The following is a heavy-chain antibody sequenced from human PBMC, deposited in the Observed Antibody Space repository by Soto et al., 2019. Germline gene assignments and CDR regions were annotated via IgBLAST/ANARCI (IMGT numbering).Heavy chain of an antibody. V-gene: IGHV1-69*13. D-gene: IGHD2-15*01. CDR1: GGTFYNYA. CDR3: ARGLRTGNYGMDV. Sequence: GASVKVACTASGGTFYNYAVSWVLQSPGQGLEWMGGIIPMFETVNYAQRFQGRLTIAADESTSTAYMELTSLTSADTAIYFCARGLRTGNYGMDVWGQGTTVT. CDR2: IIPMFETV. J-gene: IGHJ6*02.